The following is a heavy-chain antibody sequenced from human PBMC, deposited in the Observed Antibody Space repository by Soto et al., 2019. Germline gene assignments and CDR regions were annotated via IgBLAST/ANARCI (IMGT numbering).Heavy chain of an antibody. Sequence: QPGGSLRLSCAATGFTFSTYWVHWVRQAPGKGLVWVSRINSDGSTTNYADSVKGRFTISRDDAKNTLYLQMNSLRAEDTAVYYCARRGGNSDWYSAFDIWGQGTMVTVSS. D-gene: IGHD6-19*01. CDR2: INSDGSTT. CDR1: GFTFSTYW. CDR3: ARRGGNSDWYSAFDI. V-gene: IGHV3-74*01. J-gene: IGHJ3*02.